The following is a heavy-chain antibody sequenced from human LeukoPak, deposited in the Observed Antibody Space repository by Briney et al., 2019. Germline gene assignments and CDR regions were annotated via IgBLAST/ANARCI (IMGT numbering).Heavy chain of an antibody. Sequence: GGSLRLSCAASGFTFDDYAMHWVRQAPGKGLEWVSGISWNSGSIGYADSVKGRFTISRDNAKNSLYLQMNSLRVEDTALYYCAYGNYYDSSGSLFDYWGQGTLVTVSS. D-gene: IGHD3-22*01. CDR2: ISWNSGSI. J-gene: IGHJ4*02. V-gene: IGHV3-9*01. CDR3: AYGNYYDSSGSLFDY. CDR1: GFTFDDYA.